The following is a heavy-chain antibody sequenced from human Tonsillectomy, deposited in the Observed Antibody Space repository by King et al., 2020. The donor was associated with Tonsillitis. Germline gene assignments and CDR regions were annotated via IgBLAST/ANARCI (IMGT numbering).Heavy chain of an antibody. CDR1: GFTFRSYG. Sequence: VQLVESGGGVVQPGGSLRLSCAASGFTFRSYGMHWVRQAPGKGLEWVAFIWYDGSAQYYLDSVKGRFTISRDNSKNTLYLQMNSLRDEDTAVYYCAKVGSQGYCTTSSCYGYYFDSWGQGTLVTVSS. CDR3: AKVGSQGYCTTSSCYGYYFDS. V-gene: IGHV3-30*02. D-gene: IGHD2-8*01. CDR2: IWYDGSAQ. J-gene: IGHJ4*02.